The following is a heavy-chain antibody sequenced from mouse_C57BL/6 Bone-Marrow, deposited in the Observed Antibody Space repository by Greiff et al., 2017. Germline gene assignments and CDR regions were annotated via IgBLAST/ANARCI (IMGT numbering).Heavy chain of an antibody. CDR2: ISSGGSTI. Sequence: EVHLVESGGGLVKPGGSLKLSCAASGFTFSDYGMHWVRQAPEKGLEWVAYISSGGSTIYYVDTVKGRFTISRDNAKNTLFLQMTSLRSEDTAMYCCARRYDYDWFAYGGRGTLVTVSA. CDR1: GFTFSDYG. J-gene: IGHJ3*01. V-gene: IGHV5-17*01. CDR3: ARRYDYDWFAY. D-gene: IGHD2-4*01.